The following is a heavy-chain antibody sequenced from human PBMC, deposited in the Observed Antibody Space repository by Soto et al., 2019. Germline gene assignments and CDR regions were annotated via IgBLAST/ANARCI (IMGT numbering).Heavy chain of an antibody. CDR2: IYYSGST. Sequence: QVQLQESGPGLVKPSETLSLTCTVSGGSISSYYWRWIRQPPGKGLEWIGYIYYSGSTNYNPYLRSRVTISVDTSKNQFSLKLSSVTAADTGVYYCARLQWRVGWFDPWGQGTLVTVSS. V-gene: IGHV4-59*08. CDR1: GGSISSYY. CDR3: ARLQWRVGWFDP. J-gene: IGHJ5*02. D-gene: IGHD6-19*01.